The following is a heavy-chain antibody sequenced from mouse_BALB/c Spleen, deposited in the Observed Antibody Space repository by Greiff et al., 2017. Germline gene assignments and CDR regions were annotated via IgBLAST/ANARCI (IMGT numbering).Heavy chain of an antibody. V-gene: IGHV5-6-5*01. CDR1: GFTFSSYA. Sequence: EVKLMESGGGLVKPGGSLKLSCAASGFTFSSYAMSWVRQTPEKRLEWVASISSGGSTYYPDSVKGRFTISRDNARNILYLQMSSLRSEDTAMYYCARRPLDGYYFDYWGQGTTLTVSS. J-gene: IGHJ2*01. CDR2: ISSGGST. D-gene: IGHD2-3*01. CDR3: ARRPLDGYYFDY.